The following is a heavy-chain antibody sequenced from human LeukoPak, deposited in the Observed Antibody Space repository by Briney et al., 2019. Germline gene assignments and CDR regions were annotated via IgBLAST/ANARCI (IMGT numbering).Heavy chain of an antibody. CDR1: GGSISSYY. CDR3: ASLSMVRGVIIPEYFQH. Sequence: SETLSLTCTVSGGSISSYYWSWIRQPPGKGLEWIGYIYYSGSTNYNPSLKSRVTISVDTSKNQFSLKLSSVTAADTAVYYCASLSMVRGVIIPEYFQHWGQGTWSPSPQ. D-gene: IGHD3-10*01. CDR2: IYYSGST. V-gene: IGHV4-59*01. J-gene: IGHJ1*01.